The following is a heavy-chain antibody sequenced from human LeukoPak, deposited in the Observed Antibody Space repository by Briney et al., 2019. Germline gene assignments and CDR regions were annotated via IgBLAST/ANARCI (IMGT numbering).Heavy chain of an antibody. CDR1: GFTFSSFE. CDR2: ISNSSSAI. CDR3: ARDARISMVRGLMFNHPFDC. Sequence: GGSLRLSCAATGFTFSSFEMNWVRQAPGKGLEWVAYISNSSSAIYYADSVKGRFIISRDNAKNSLFLQMNSLRAEDTAVYYCARDARISMVRGLMFNHPFDCWGQGTLVAVSS. D-gene: IGHD3-10*01. V-gene: IGHV3-48*03. J-gene: IGHJ4*02.